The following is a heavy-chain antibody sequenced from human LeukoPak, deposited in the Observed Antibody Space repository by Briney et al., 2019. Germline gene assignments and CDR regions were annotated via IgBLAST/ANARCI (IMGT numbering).Heavy chain of an antibody. D-gene: IGHD2-15*01. CDR3: AGHEDLGGNYIDY. J-gene: IGHJ4*02. CDR2: IYPGDSDT. V-gene: IGHV5-51*01. CDR1: GYSFTSYW. Sequence: GESLKTSCKGSGYSFTSYWIGWVRQMPGKGLEWMGIIYPGDSDTRYSPSFQGQVTISADKSISTAYLQWSSLKASDTAMYYCAGHEDLGGNYIDYWGQGTLVTVSS.